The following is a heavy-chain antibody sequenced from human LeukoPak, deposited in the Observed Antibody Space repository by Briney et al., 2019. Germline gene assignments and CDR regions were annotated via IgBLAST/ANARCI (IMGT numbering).Heavy chain of an antibody. V-gene: IGHV4-59*12. CDR3: ARGTYYGSGSPN. Sequence: SETLSLTCTVSGGSISSYYWSWIRQPPGKGLEWIGYIYYSGSTNYNPSLKSRVTISVDKSKNQFSLKLSSVTAADTAVYYCARGTYYGSGSPNWGQGTLVTVSS. CDR1: GGSISSYY. D-gene: IGHD3-10*01. CDR2: IYYSGST. J-gene: IGHJ4*02.